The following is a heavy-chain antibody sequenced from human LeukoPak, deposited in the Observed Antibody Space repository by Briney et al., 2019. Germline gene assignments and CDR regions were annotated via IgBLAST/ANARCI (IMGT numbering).Heavy chain of an antibody. J-gene: IGHJ5*02. CDR1: GGSISSGSYY. D-gene: IGHD3-3*01. CDR3: ARDTSGFWSGYFDP. CDR2: IYTSVST. V-gene: IGHV4-61*02. Sequence: PSQTLSLTCTVSGGSISSGSYYWSWIRQPAGKGLEWIGRIYTSVSTNYNPSLKSRVTISVDTSKNQFSLKLSSVTAADTAVYYCARDTSGFWSGYFDPWGQGTLVTVSS.